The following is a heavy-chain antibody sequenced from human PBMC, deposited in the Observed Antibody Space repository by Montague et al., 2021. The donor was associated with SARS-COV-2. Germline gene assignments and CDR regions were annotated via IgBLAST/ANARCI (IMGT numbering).Heavy chain of an antibody. CDR1: GDSVSSNIAT. J-gene: IGHJ4*02. V-gene: IGHV6-1*01. CDR3: ARITVGSKYYFDF. Sequence: SAISGDSVSSNIATWNWIRQSPSRGLEWLGRTYYRSKWYNDYAESVKSRITINPDTSKNQFSLHLNSVTPEDTAVYYCARITVGSKYYFDFWGQGTLVTVSS. CDR2: TYYRSKWYN. D-gene: IGHD4-11*01.